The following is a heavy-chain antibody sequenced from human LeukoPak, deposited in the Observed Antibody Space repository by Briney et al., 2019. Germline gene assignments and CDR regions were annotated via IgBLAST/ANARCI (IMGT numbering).Heavy chain of an antibody. CDR3: ARAYSGYSSRGFDY. CDR1: GFTFTSYG. D-gene: IGHD5-12*01. Sequence: GGSLRLSCEVSGFTFTSYGMHWVRQAPGKGLEWVADIWYDGSNKYYADSVKGRFTISRDNSKNTVFLQMTSLRADDTAVYYCARAYSGYSSRGFDYLGQGTLVSVSS. CDR2: IWYDGSNK. V-gene: IGHV3-33*01. J-gene: IGHJ4*02.